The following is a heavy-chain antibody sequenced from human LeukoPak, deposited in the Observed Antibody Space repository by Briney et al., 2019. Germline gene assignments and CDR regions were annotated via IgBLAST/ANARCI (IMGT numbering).Heavy chain of an antibody. Sequence: ASVKVSCKASGGTFSSYAISWVRQAPGQGLEWMGGIIPIFGTANYAQKFQGRVTITADESTSTAYMELSSLRSEDTAVYYCARYSSSSAYNWFDPWGQGTPVTVSS. J-gene: IGHJ5*02. D-gene: IGHD6-6*01. CDR1: GGTFSSYA. CDR2: IIPIFGTA. CDR3: ARYSSSSAYNWFDP. V-gene: IGHV1-69*13.